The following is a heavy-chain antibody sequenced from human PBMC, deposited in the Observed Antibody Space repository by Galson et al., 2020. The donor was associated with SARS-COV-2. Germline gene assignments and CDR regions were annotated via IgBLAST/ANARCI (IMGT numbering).Heavy chain of an antibody. CDR1: GGTFSSYA. CDR3: ARAPGGYDFWSGYYGYYMDV. D-gene: IGHD3-3*01. CDR2: IIPILGIA. V-gene: IGHV1-69*10. Sequence: SVKVSCKASGGTFSSYAISWVRQAPGQGLEWMGGIIPILGIANYAQKFQGRVTIIADKSTSTAYMELSSLRSEDTAVYYCARAPGGYDFWSGYYGYYMDVWCKGTTVTVSS. J-gene: IGHJ6*03.